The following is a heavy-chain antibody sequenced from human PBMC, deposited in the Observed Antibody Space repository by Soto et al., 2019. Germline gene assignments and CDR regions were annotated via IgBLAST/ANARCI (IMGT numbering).Heavy chain of an antibody. CDR2: MNPNSGNT. D-gene: IGHD5-18*01. CDR3: ARCVGYSYGFYYYYGMDV. CDR1: GYTFTSYD. J-gene: IGHJ6*02. V-gene: IGHV1-8*01. Sequence: ASVKVSCKASGYTFTSYDINWVRQATGQGLEWMGWMNPNSGNTGYAQKFQGRVTMTRNTSISTAYMELSSLRSDDTAVYYCARCVGYSYGFYYYYGMDVWGQGTTVTVSS.